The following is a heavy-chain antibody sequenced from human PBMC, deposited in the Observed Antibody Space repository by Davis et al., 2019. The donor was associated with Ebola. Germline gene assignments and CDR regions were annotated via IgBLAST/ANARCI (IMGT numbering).Heavy chain of an antibody. CDR3: ARGGCTNGVCYAVDFYYYMDV. J-gene: IGHJ6*03. D-gene: IGHD2-8*01. CDR1: GGTFSSYA. V-gene: IGHV1-69*13. Sequence: SVKVSCKASGGTFSSYAISWVRQAPGQGLEWMGGIIPIFGTANYAQKFQGRVTITADESTSTAYMELSSLRSEDTAVYYCARGGCTNGVCYAVDFYYYMDVWGKGTTVTVSS. CDR2: IIPIFGTA.